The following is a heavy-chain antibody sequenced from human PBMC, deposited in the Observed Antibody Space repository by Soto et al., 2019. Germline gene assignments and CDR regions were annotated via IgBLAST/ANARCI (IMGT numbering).Heavy chain of an antibody. CDR3: ASTIAARHKWFDH. V-gene: IGHV4-39*01. CDR2: IYYSGST. CDR1: GGSISSSSYY. J-gene: IGHJ5*02. Sequence: PSETLSLTCTVSGGSISSSSYYWGWIRQPPGKGLEWIGSIYYSGSTYYNPSLKSRVTISADTSKNQFSLKLSSVTAADTAVYYCASTIAARHKWFDHWGQGTLVTVSS. D-gene: IGHD6-6*01.